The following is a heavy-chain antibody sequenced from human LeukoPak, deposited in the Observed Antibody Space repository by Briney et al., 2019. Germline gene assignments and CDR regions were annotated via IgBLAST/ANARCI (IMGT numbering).Heavy chain of an antibody. Sequence: QPGGSLRLSCAASGFTFSSFAMSWVRQAPGKGLEWVSIISGSGGSTDYADSVKGRFTISKDNSKNTLNLQMNSLRGDDTAVYYCAKDRSYGDYGETRGAFDIWGQGTMVTVSS. CDR2: ISGSGGST. D-gene: IGHD4-17*01. V-gene: IGHV3-23*01. CDR1: GFTFSSFA. J-gene: IGHJ3*02. CDR3: AKDRSYGDYGETRGAFDI.